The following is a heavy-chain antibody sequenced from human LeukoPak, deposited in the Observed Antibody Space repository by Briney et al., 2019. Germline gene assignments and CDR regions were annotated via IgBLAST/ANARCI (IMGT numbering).Heavy chain of an antibody. CDR2: IYTSGST. CDR3: ARSLKRGYSYGLHY. J-gene: IGHJ4*02. D-gene: IGHD5-18*01. CDR1: GGSISSYY. Sequence: SETLSLTCTVSGGSISSYYWSWIRQPAGKGLEWIGRIYTSGSTNYNPSLKSRVTMSADTSKNQFSLKLSSVTAADTAVYYCARSLKRGYSYGLHYWGQGTLVTVSS. V-gene: IGHV4-4*07.